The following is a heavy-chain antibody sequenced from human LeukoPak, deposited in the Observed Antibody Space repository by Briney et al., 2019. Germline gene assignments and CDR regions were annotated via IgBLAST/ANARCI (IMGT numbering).Heavy chain of an antibody. D-gene: IGHD2-15*01. Sequence: GGSLRLSCAASGFTFDDYAMHWVRQAPGKGLEWVSGISWNSCSIGYADSVKGRFTISRDNAKNSLYLQMNSLRAEETALYYCAKDRAFGDFDLWGRGTLVTVYS. CDR1: GFTFDDYA. CDR3: AKDRAFGDFDL. CDR2: ISWNSCSI. V-gene: IGHV3-9*01. J-gene: IGHJ2*01.